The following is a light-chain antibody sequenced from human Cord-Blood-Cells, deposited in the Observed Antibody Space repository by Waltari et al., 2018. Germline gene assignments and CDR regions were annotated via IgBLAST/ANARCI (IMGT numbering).Light chain of an antibody. Sequence: DIQMTQSPSTLSASVGDRVTINCLASQSISSWLAWYQQKPGQAPKLLTYGASSLESGVPSRCSGSGSGTEFTLNISGLQPDDFATYYCQQYKSYSYTFGQGTKLEIK. J-gene: IGKJ2*01. V-gene: IGKV1-5*01. CDR1: QSISSW. CDR3: QQYKSYSYT. CDR2: GAS.